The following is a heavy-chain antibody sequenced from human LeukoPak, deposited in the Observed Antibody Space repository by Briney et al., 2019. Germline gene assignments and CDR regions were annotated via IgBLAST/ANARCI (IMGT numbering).Heavy chain of an antibody. CDR1: GFTFSSYS. V-gene: IGHV3-21*01. CDR3: TTEAGFELDGPGFDY. CDR2: ISSSSSYI. D-gene: IGHD3/OR15-3a*01. Sequence: GGSLRLSCAASGFTFSSYSMNWVRQAPGKGLEWVSSISSSSSYIYYADSVKGRFTISRDNAKNSLYLQMNSLRAEDTAVYYCTTEAGFELDGPGFDYWGQGTLVTVSS. J-gene: IGHJ4*02.